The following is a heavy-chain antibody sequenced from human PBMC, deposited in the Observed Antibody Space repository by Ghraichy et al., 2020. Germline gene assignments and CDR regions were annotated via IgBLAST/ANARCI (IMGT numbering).Heavy chain of an antibody. CDR1: GFSFSSYS. CDR3: ARPPGATTFSYYYGMDV. Sequence: GVLNISCAASGFSFSSYSMNWVRQAPGKGLEWVSYISSSSSTIYYAASVEGRFTISRDNAKNSLHLQMNTLRDEDTAVYYCARPPGATTFSYYYGMDVWGQGTTVTVSS. V-gene: IGHV3-48*02. CDR2: ISSSSSTI. D-gene: IGHD4-17*01. J-gene: IGHJ6*01.